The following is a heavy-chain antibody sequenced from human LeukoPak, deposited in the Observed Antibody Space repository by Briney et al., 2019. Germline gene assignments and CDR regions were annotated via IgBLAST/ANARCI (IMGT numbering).Heavy chain of an antibody. CDR1: GFTFSSYA. Sequence: GGSLRLSCAASGFTFSSYAMSWVRQAPGKGLEWVSAISASGGSTYYADSVKGRFTISRDNSKNTLYLQMNSLRAEDTAVYYCAKGHSDSSGYPFVLDYWGQGTLVTVSS. V-gene: IGHV3-23*01. J-gene: IGHJ4*02. CDR2: ISASGGST. D-gene: IGHD3-22*01. CDR3: AKGHSDSSGYPFVLDY.